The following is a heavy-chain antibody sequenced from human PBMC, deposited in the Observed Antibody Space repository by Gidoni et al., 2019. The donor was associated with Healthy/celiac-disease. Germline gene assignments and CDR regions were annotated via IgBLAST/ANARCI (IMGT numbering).Heavy chain of an antibody. CDR3: AREGYGDYVLIGGCYFDY. J-gene: IGHJ4*02. D-gene: IGHD4-17*01. CDR2: ISYDGSNK. CDR1: GFTFRSYA. V-gene: IGHV3-30-3*01. Sequence: QVQLVESGGGVVQPGRSLRLSCAASGFTFRSYAMHWVRQAPGKGLEVVAVISYDGSNKYYADSVKGRFTISRDNSKNTLYLQMNSLRAEDTAVYYCAREGYGDYVLIGGCYFDYWGQGTLVTVSS.